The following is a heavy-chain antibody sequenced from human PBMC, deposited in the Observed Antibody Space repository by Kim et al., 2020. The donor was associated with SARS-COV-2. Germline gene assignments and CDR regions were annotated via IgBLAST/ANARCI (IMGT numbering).Heavy chain of an antibody. CDR2: IYYSGST. V-gene: IGHV4-39*01. CDR1: GGSISSSSYY. Sequence: SETLSLTCTVSGGSISSSSYYWGWIRQPPGKGLEWIGSIYYSGSTYYNPSLKSRVTISVDTSKNQFSLKLSSVTAADTDVYYCASASIGYVYYYGMDVWGQGTTVTVSS. D-gene: IGHD5-12*01. J-gene: IGHJ6*02. CDR3: ASASIGYVYYYGMDV.